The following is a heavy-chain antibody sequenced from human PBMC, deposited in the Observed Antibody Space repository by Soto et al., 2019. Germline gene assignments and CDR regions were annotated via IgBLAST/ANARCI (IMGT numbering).Heavy chain of an antibody. CDR1: GGSISSGGYS. Sequence: QLQLRESGSGLVKPSQTLSLTCAVSGGSISSGGYSWNWIRQPPGKGLEWIGYIYHSGGTDYNPSLKSRVTITVDSSNNQFSLKLSSVTAADTAVYYCARDSRSGYYLDYWGQGTLVTVSS. J-gene: IGHJ4*02. D-gene: IGHD3-22*01. CDR3: ARDSRSGYYLDY. V-gene: IGHV4-30-2*01. CDR2: IYHSGGT.